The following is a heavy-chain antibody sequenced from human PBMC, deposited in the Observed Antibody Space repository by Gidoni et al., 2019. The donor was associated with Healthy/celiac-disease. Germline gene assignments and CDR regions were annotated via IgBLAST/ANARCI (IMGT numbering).Heavy chain of an antibody. Sequence: SLRLSCAASGFTFSSYGMHWVRQAPGKGLEWVAVIWYDGSNKYYADSVKGRFTISRDNSKNTLYLQMNSLRAEDTAVYYCARERYGSGSYYRLGDAFDIWGQGTMVTGSS. V-gene: IGHV3-33*01. J-gene: IGHJ3*02. D-gene: IGHD3-10*01. CDR1: GFTFSSYG. CDR3: ARERYGSGSYYRLGDAFDI. CDR2: IWYDGSNK.